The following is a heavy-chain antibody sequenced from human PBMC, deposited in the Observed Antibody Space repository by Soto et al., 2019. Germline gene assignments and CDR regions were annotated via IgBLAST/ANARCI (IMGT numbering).Heavy chain of an antibody. Sequence: EVQLVESGGGLVKPGGSLRLSCAASGFTFSSYSMNWVRQAPGKGLEWVSSISSSSSYIYYADSVKGRFTISRDNAKNCLYLQMNSLRAEDTAVYYCARVLGEVVTAIRYDAFDIWGQGTMVTVSS. V-gene: IGHV3-21*01. CDR3: ARVLGEVVTAIRYDAFDI. J-gene: IGHJ3*02. CDR2: ISSSSSYI. CDR1: GFTFSSYS. D-gene: IGHD2-21*02.